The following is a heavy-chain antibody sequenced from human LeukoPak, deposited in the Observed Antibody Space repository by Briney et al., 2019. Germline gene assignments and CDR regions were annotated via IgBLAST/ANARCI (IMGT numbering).Heavy chain of an antibody. V-gene: IGHV3-33*01. J-gene: IGHJ4*02. CDR2: IWYDGSNK. CDR1: GFTYSSYG. D-gene: IGHD3-22*01. CDR3: AREADSSGYYHRGDYYFDS. Sequence: PGGSLRLSCAASGFTYSSYGMHGVRQAPGKGLEWGAVIWYDGSNKYYADSVKGRFTSSRDNSKDTLDLQMNSLRAEDTAVYYCAREADSSGYYHRGDYYFDSWGQGTLVTVSS.